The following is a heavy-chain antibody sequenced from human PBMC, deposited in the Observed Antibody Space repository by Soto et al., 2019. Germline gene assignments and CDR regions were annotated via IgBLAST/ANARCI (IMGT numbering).Heavy chain of an antibody. CDR1: RFTFSSYA. CDR2: ISGSGGST. V-gene: IGHV3-23*01. Sequence: GGSLRLSCAASRFTFSSYAMSWVRQAPGKGLEWVSAISGSGGSTYHAGSVKGRFTISRDNSKNTLYLQMNSLRAEDTAVYYCAKPRYFDWLLFDYWGQGTLVTVSS. CDR3: AKPRYFDWLLFDY. J-gene: IGHJ4*02. D-gene: IGHD3-9*01.